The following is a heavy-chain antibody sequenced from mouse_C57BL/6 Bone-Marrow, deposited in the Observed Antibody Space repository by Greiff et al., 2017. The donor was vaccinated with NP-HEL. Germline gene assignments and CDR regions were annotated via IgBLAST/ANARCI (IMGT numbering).Heavy chain of an antibody. D-gene: IGHD2-3*01. J-gene: IGHJ3*01. CDR3: ARGGWLLSSWFAY. Sequence: QVQLQQPGAELVKPGASVKLSCKASGYTFTSYWMQWVKQRPGQGLEWIGGIDPSDSYTNYNQKFKGKATLTVDTSSSTAYMQLSSLTSEDSAVYYCARGGWLLSSWFAYWGQGTLVTVSA. CDR2: IDPSDSYT. V-gene: IGHV1-50*01. CDR1: GYTFTSYW.